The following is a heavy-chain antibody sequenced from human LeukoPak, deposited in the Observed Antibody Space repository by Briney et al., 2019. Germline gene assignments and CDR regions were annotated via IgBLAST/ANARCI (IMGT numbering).Heavy chain of an antibody. J-gene: IGHJ4*02. CDR1: GFTFSNYA. CDR3: AKDGHYYGSGSTHFDY. Sequence: GGSLRLSCEASGFTFSNYAMSWVRQAPGKGPEWVSAISGSGGSTYYADSVKGRFTISRDNSRNTLYLQMNSLRAEDTAVYYCAKDGHYYGSGSTHFDYWGQGTLVTVSS. CDR2: ISGSGGST. V-gene: IGHV3-23*01. D-gene: IGHD3-10*01.